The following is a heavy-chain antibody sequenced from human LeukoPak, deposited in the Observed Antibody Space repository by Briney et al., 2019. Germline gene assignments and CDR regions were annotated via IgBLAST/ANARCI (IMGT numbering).Heavy chain of an antibody. CDR3: AREPRL. D-gene: IGHD4-11*01. Sequence: SETLSLTCAVYGGSFSGYYWSWIRQPPGKGLEGIGEINHSGSTNYNPSLKSRVTISVDTSKNQFSLKLSSVTAAETAVYYCAREPRLWGQGTLVTVSS. CDR2: INHSGST. J-gene: IGHJ4*02. V-gene: IGHV4-34*01. CDR1: GGSFSGYY.